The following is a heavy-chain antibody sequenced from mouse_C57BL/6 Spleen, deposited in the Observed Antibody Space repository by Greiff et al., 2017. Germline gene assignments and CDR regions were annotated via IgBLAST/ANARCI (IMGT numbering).Heavy chain of an antibody. Sequence: VQLQQPGAELVKPGASVKLSCKASGYTFTSYWMHWVKQRPGQGLEWIGMIHPTSGSTNYNEKFKSKATLTVDKSSSTAYMQLSSLTSEDSAVYYCAKLITTVGFAYWGQGTLVTVSA. CDR3: AKLITTVGFAY. D-gene: IGHD1-1*01. V-gene: IGHV1-64*01. J-gene: IGHJ3*01. CDR2: IHPTSGST. CDR1: GYTFTSYW.